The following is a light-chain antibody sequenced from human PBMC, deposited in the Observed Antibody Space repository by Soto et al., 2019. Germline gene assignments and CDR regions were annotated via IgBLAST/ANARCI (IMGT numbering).Light chain of an antibody. CDR1: QGISSF. CDR2: GAS. CDR3: QQPNSFPIP. J-gene: IGKJ3*01. V-gene: IGKV1-9*01. Sequence: IQLTQSPSSLSASVGDRVTITCRASQGISSFLAWYQQKPGKAPKHLIYGASTLQSGVPSRFSGSGSGTDFTLTIGSLQPEDFATYYCQQPNSFPIPFGHGTKVDIK.